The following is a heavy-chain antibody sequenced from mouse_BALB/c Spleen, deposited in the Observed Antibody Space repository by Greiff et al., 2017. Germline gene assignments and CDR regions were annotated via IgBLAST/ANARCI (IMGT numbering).Heavy chain of an antibody. J-gene: IGHJ4*01. Sequence: EVKVVESGGGLVQPGGSRKLSCAASGFTFSSFGMHWVRQAPEKGLEWVAYISSGSSTIYYADTVKGRFTISRDNPKNTLYLQMSSLKSEDTAMYYCARHGGYDAMDYWGQGTSVTVSS. CDR2: ISSGSSTI. CDR1: GFTFSSFG. V-gene: IGHV5-17*02. CDR3: ARHGGYDAMDY.